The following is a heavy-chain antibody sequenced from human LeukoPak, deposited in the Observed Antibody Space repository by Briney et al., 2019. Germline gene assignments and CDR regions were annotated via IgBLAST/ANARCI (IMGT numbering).Heavy chain of an antibody. D-gene: IGHD6-19*01. V-gene: IGHV3-30*03. CDR1: GFTFNDYA. CDR3: ARDLGPAPGISVGGSGFGY. CDR2: ISFDGSNK. Sequence: PGGSLRLSCAASGFTFNDYAMHWVRQAPGKGLEWVSDISFDGSNKYYADSVKGRFTISRDNSKNTLYLQMNSLRAEDTAVYYCARDLGPAPGISVGGSGFGYWGQGTLVTVSS. J-gene: IGHJ4*02.